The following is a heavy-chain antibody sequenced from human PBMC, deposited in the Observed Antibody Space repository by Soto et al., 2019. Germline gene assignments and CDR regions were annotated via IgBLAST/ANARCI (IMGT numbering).Heavy chain of an antibody. CDR1: GGSISSSNW. J-gene: IGHJ5*02. Sequence: KSSETLSLTCAVSGGSISSSNWWSWVRQPPGKGLEWIGEIYHSGSTNYNPSLKSRVTISVDKSKNQFSLKLSSVTAADTAVYYCIRAVLWFGGPSCFDPWGQGTLVTVSS. V-gene: IGHV4-4*02. CDR3: IRAVLWFGGPSCFDP. CDR2: IYHSGST. D-gene: IGHD3-10*01.